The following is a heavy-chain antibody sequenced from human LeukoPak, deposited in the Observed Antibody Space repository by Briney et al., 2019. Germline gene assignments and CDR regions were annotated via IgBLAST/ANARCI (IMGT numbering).Heavy chain of an antibody. CDR1: GYTFTSYD. Sequence: EASVKVSCKASGYTFTSYDINWVRQATGQGLEWMGWMNPNSGNTGYAQKFQGRGTMTRNTSISTAYMELSRLRSEDTAVYYCARGFKDKLMATIGSDFDYWGQGTLVTVSS. CDR2: MNPNSGNT. D-gene: IGHD5-24*01. V-gene: IGHV1-8*01. J-gene: IGHJ4*02. CDR3: ARGFKDKLMATIGSDFDY.